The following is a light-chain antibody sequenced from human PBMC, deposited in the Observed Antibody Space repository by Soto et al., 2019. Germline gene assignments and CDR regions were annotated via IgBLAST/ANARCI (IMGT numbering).Light chain of an antibody. CDR3: LQDYNYPRT. CDR2: VAS. V-gene: IGKV1-6*01. CDR1: QDIGKD. J-gene: IGKJ1*01. Sequence: AIQMTQSPLSLSASVGDRVTITCRASQDIGKDLGWYQQKPGEAPELLISVASTLESGVPSRFSGSGSGTDFSLTISSRQPEDFATYYCLQDYNYPRTFGQGTKVEIK.